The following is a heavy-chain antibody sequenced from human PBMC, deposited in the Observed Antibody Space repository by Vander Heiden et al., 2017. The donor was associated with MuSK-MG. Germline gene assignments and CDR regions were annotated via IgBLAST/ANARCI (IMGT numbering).Heavy chain of an antibody. J-gene: IGHJ4*02. V-gene: IGHV5-10-1*03. D-gene: IGHD3-3*01. Sequence: EVHLLQSGPEVTKPGESPRISCISSAYSFASYWITWGRRMPGRGLEWLGRFDPGDSNTKFNPAFQGYVTLSADESINTAYLQWSSVKASDSGVYYCARRHPMNGDFLDYWGQGTLVTVSS. CDR1: AYSFASYW. CDR2: FDPGDSNT. CDR3: ARRHPMNGDFLDY.